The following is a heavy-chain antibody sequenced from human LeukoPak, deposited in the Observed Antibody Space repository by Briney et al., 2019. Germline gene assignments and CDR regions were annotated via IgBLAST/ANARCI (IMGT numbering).Heavy chain of an antibody. CDR2: INHSGST. J-gene: IGHJ4*02. V-gene: IGHV4-34*01. Sequence: PSETLSLTCAVYGGSFSGYYWSWIRQPPGKGLEWIGEINHSGSTNYNPSLKSRVTISVDTSKNQFSLKLSSVTAADTAVYYCARAGGSVGWYGTIDYWGQGTLVTVSS. CDR1: GGSFSGYY. CDR3: ARAGGSVGWYGTIDY. D-gene: IGHD6-19*01.